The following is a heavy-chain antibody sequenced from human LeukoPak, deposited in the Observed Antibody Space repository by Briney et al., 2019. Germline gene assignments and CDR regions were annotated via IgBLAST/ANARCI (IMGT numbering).Heavy chain of an antibody. V-gene: IGHV3-23*01. CDR1: GFTFSSYA. J-gene: IGHJ4*02. CDR3: AKVSGYSSSWRFDF. Sequence: GGSLRLSCAASGFTFSSYAMSWVRQAPGKGLEWVSAISGSGGSTYCADSVKGRFTVSRDNSKNTLYLQMNTLRAEDTAVFYCAKVSGYSSSWRFDFWGQGTLVTVSS. CDR2: ISGSGGST. D-gene: IGHD6-13*01.